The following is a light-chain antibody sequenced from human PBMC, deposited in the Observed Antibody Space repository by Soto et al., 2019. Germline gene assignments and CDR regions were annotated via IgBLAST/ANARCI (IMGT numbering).Light chain of an antibody. CDR3: QQYYSTRGT. CDR2: DAS. J-gene: IGKJ1*01. CDR1: QTISSW. V-gene: IGKV1-5*01. Sequence: DIQMTQSPSTLFGSVGDRVTITCRASQTISSWLAWYEQKPGKAPKLLVYDASTLQSGVVTRFSGSGSGTDFTLTISSLQAEDLAVYYCQQYYSTRGTFGQGTKVDIK.